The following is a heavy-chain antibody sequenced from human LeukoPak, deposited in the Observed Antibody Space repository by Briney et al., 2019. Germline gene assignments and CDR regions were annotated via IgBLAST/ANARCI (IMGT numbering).Heavy chain of an antibody. CDR2: IYTSGST. J-gene: IGHJ4*02. Sequence: SETLSLTCTVSGGSISSYYWSWIRQPAGKGLEWIGRIYTSGSTNYNPSLKSRVTISVDTSKNQFSLKLSSVTAADTAVYYCARAGPYYYDSSGYFDYWGQGTLVTVSS. CDR3: ARAGPYYYDSSGYFDY. D-gene: IGHD3-22*01. V-gene: IGHV4-4*07. CDR1: GGSISSYY.